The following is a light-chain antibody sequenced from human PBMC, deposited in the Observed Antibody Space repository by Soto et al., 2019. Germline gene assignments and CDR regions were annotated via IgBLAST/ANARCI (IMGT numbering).Light chain of an antibody. CDR2: LGS. V-gene: IGKV2-28*01. Sequence: DIVMTQSPLSLPVTPGEPASISCRSSQSLLHSNGYNYLDWYLQKPGQSPQLLIYLGSNRDSGVPDRFSGSGSGTDFTLKIRRVEAEDVGVYYCMQALQTPRTFGPGTKVDIK. CDR3: MQALQTPRT. CDR1: QSLLHSNGYNY. J-gene: IGKJ3*01.